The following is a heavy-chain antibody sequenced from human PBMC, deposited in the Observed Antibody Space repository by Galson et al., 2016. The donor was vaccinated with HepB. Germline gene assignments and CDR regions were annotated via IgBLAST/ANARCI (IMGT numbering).Heavy chain of an antibody. CDR3: ARERPDIAVAAFDY. Sequence: SLRLSCAASGFTFSCCGMHWVRQAPGKGLEWVALIWYDGNNKYYAASVKGRFTISRDNSKNTLYLQMNSLRAEDTAVYYCARERPDIAVAAFDYWGQGTLVTVSS. CDR1: GFTFSCCG. CDR2: IWYDGNNK. J-gene: IGHJ4*02. D-gene: IGHD6-19*01. V-gene: IGHV3-33*08.